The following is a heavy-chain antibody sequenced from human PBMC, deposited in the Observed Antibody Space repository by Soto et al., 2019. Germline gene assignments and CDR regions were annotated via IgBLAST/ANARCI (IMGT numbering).Heavy chain of an antibody. CDR1: GFTFSSYS. J-gene: IGHJ4*02. Sequence: GGSLRLSCAASGFTFSSYSMNWVRQAPGKGLEWVSYISSSSSTIYYADSVKGRFTISRDNAKNSLYLQMNSLRDEGTAVYYCARDHTYYYDSSGYYLFGYWGQGTLVTVSS. CDR2: ISSSSSTI. D-gene: IGHD3-22*01. CDR3: ARDHTYYYDSSGYYLFGY. V-gene: IGHV3-48*02.